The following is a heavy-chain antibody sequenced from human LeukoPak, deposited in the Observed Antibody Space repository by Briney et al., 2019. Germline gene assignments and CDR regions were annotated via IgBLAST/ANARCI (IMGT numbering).Heavy chain of an antibody. CDR1: GASINGYY. D-gene: IGHD3-22*01. J-gene: IGHJ4*02. V-gene: IGHV4-59*01. CDR2: IFYSGST. CDR3: ARVRYYDSSGYHPFDFDY. Sequence: SETLSLTCTVSGASINGYYWSWIRQPPGKGLEWIWYIFYSGSTNYNPSLKSRVTISVDTSKNQFSLELSSVTPADTAVYYCARVRYYDSSGYHPFDFDYWGQGTLVTVSS.